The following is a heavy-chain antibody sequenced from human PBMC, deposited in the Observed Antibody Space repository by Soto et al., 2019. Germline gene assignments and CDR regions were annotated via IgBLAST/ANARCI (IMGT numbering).Heavy chain of an antibody. V-gene: IGHV3-30-3*01. CDR1: GFTFSSYA. Sequence: QVQLVESGGGVVQPGRSLRLSCAASGFTFSSYAMHWVRQAPGKGLEWVAVISYDGSNKYYADSVKGRFTISRDNSKNTLYLQMNSLRAEDTAVYYCARDTGVRGVGFYYYYYGMDVW. D-gene: IGHD3-10*01. J-gene: IGHJ6*01. CDR3: ARDTGVRGVGFYYYYYGMDV. CDR2: ISYDGSNK.